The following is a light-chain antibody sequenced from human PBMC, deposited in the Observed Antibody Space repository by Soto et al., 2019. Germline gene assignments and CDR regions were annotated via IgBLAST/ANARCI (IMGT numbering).Light chain of an antibody. CDR2: GVS. CDR3: QQYGSSPRT. Sequence: EIVLTQSPGTLSLSPGERATLSCRASQTISGSYLAWYQQKPGQAPRLLIYGVSSRATGFPDRFSGSGSGTDFTLTISRLEPEDFAAYYCQQYGSSPRTFGQGTKVEIK. V-gene: IGKV3-20*01. CDR1: QTISGSY. J-gene: IGKJ1*01.